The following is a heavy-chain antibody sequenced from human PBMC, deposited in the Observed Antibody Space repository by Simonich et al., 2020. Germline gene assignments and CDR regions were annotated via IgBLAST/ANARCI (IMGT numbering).Heavy chain of an antibody. V-gene: IGHV3-23*01. CDR2: ISGRGGST. CDR1: GFTFSSYA. CDR3: AKDLGERITMIVVVIDAFDI. Sequence: GGGLVQPGGSLRLSCAASGFTFSSYAMSWVRQAPGKGLAWVSAISGRGGSTSYADSGKGRFTISRDNSKNTLYLQMNSLRAEDTAVYYCAKDLGERITMIVVVIDAFDIWGQGTMVTVSS. J-gene: IGHJ3*02. D-gene: IGHD3-22*01.